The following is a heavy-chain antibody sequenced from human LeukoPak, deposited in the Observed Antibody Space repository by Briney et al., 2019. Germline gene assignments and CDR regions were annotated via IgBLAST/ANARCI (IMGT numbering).Heavy chain of an antibody. D-gene: IGHD4-17*01. Sequence: PGGSLRLSCAASGFTFSNYAMFWVRQAPGKGLEWVSAIRGYDGGLSTSYADSVKGRFTISRDNSKNTLYLQMNSLRAEDTAVYYCAKDPNGDYLGAVDFWGQGTMVTVSS. V-gene: IGHV3-23*01. CDR3: AKDPNGDYLGAVDF. J-gene: IGHJ3*01. CDR2: IRGYDGGLST. CDR1: GFTFSNYA.